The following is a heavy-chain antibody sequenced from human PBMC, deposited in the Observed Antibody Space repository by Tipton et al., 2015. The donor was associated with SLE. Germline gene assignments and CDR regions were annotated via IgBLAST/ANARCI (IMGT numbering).Heavy chain of an antibody. Sequence: SLRLSCAASGFTFSTYAMHWVRQAPGKGLEWVAGISYDGSNRYYADSVKGRFTISRDNSKNTLSLQMNSLRPEDTAVFFCARESGYHEYFQNWGQGTLITVSS. CDR1: GFTFSTYA. CDR2: ISYDGSNR. V-gene: IGHV3-30*04. J-gene: IGHJ1*01. CDR3: ARESGYHEYFQN. D-gene: IGHD3-3*01.